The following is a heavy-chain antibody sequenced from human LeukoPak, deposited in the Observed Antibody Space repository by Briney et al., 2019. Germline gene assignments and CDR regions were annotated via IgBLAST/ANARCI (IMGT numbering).Heavy chain of an antibody. D-gene: IGHD2-2*01. CDR3: ARASVGAPAASPFDY. Sequence: GGSLRLSCAASGFLFSSYAMHWVRQTPGKGLEWVAVISNDATIQYYADSVTGRFTISRDKFKSTLYLHMSSLTIDDTAVYFCARASVGAPAASPFDYWGQGTLGTGSS. J-gene: IGHJ4*02. CDR2: ISNDATIQ. CDR1: GFLFSSYA. V-gene: IGHV3-30-3*01.